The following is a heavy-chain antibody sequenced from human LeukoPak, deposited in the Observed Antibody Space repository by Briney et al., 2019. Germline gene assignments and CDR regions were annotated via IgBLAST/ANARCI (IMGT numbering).Heavy chain of an antibody. J-gene: IGHJ6*03. D-gene: IGHD3-22*01. CDR2: ISAYNGNT. CDR1: GYTFTSYG. CDR3: AKAISGYGLDDYYYYYYMDV. V-gene: IGHV1-18*01. Sequence: GASVKVSCKASGYTFTSYGISWVRQAPGQGLEWMGWISAYNGNTNYAQKLQGRVTMTTDTSTSTAYMELRSLRSDDTAVYYCAKAISGYGLDDYYYYYYMDVWGKGTTVTVSS.